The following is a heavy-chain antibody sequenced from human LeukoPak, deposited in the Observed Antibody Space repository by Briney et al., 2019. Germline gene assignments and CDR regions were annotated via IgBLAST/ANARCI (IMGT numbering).Heavy chain of an antibody. CDR1: GFTFSSNW. CDR3: ARDSSSSFDY. D-gene: IGHD6-6*01. J-gene: IGHJ4*02. CDR2: ISYDGSTK. Sequence: GGSLRLSCAASGFTFSSNWMRWVRQAPGKGLEWVAIISYDGSTKYYADSVKGRFTISRDNSKNTLYLQMNSLRAEDTAVYYCARDSSSSFDYWGQGTLVTVSS. V-gene: IGHV3-30*19.